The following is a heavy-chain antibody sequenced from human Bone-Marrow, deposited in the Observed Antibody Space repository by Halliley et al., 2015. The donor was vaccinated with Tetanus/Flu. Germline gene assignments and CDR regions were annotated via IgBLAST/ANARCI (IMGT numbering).Heavy chain of an antibody. Sequence: WIGYIYSSGSTSHNPSLASRGTLSVDTSKNQFSLSLSSVSSADTAVYYCARGSAIAVQPASAWGQGTLVTVSS. CDR2: IYSSGST. D-gene: IGHD1-1*01. J-gene: IGHJ5*02. CDR3: ARGSAIAVQPASA. V-gene: IGHV4-31*02.